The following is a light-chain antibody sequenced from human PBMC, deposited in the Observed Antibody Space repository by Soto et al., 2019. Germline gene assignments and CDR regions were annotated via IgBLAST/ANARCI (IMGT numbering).Light chain of an antibody. V-gene: IGKV1-5*01. CDR2: DAS. CDR1: QSIDSS. J-gene: IGKJ2*01. CDR3: QQYNSYGT. Sequence: DIQMTQSPSTLSASVGDRVTITCRASQSIDSSLAWYQQKPRKGPKLLIYDASTLESGVPSRFSGSGFGTEFALTISSLQPDDLATFYCQQYNSYGTFGQGTKVDIK.